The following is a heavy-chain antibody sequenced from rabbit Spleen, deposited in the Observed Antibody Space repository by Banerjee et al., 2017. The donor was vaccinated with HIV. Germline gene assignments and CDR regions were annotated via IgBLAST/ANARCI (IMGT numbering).Heavy chain of an antibody. CDR1: GIDFSSNA. D-gene: IGHD6-1*01. CDR3: ARDDGSYDYINGYFNL. V-gene: IGHV1S40*01. J-gene: IGHJ4*01. CDR2: IYSDSSGST. Sequence: QSLEESGGGLVQPGASLTLTCTASGIDFSSNAMCWVRQAPGKGPEWIACIYSDSSGSTYYASWAKGRFTISKTSSTTVTLQMTSLTAADTATYFCARDDGSYDYINGYFNLWGQGPSSPS.